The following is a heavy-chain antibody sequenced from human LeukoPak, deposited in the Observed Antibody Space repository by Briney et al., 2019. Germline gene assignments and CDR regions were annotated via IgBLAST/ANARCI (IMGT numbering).Heavy chain of an antibody. CDR2: ISSSGSTI. CDR1: GFTFSSYE. Sequence: GGSLRLSCAASGFTFSSYEMNWVRQAPGKGLEWVSYISSSGSTIYYADSVKGRFTISRDNAKNSLYLQMNSLRAEDTAVYYCARDGVLMTSYYYMDVWGKGTTVTVSS. D-gene: IGHD2-8*01. V-gene: IGHV3-48*03. J-gene: IGHJ6*03. CDR3: ARDGVLMTSYYYMDV.